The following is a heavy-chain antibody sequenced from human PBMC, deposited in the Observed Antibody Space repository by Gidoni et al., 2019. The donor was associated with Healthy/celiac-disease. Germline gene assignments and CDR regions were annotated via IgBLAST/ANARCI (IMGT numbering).Heavy chain of an antibody. V-gene: IGHV3-7*01. CDR2: IKQDGSEK. CDR3: ARGGRQWLENCPDY. CDR1: GFTFSSYW. Sequence: EVQLVESGGGLVQPGGSLRLSCAASGFTFSSYWMSWVRQAPGKGLEWVANIKQDGSEKYYVDSVKGRFTISRDNAKNSLYLQMNSLRAEDTAVYYCARGGRQWLENCPDYWGQGTLVTVSS. J-gene: IGHJ4*02. D-gene: IGHD6-19*01.